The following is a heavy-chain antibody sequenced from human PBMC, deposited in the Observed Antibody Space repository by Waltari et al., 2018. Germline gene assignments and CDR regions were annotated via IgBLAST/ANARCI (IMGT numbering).Heavy chain of an antibody. CDR2: IYYSGST. CDR3: ARTMVVTRHLARYGYFDL. V-gene: IGHV4-30-4*08. J-gene: IGHJ2*01. Sequence: QVQLQESGPGLVKPSQTLSLTCTVSGGSISSGDYYWSWIRQPPGKGLEWIGYIYYSGSTYYNPSLKSRVTISVDTSKNQFSLKLSSVTAADTAVYYCARTMVVTRHLARYGYFDLWGRGTLVTVSS. D-gene: IGHD2-15*01. CDR1: GGSISSGDYY.